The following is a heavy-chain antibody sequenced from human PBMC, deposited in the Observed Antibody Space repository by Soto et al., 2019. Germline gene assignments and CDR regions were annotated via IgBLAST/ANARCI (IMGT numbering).Heavy chain of an antibody. V-gene: IGHV4-59*01. J-gene: IGHJ4*02. CDR3: ARARNYDSSEDY. CDR1: GGSISIYY. CDR2: IYYSGST. Sequence: SETLSLTCTVSGGSISIYYWSWIRQPPGKGLEWIGYIYYSGSTNYNPSLKSRVTISVDTSKNQFSLKLSSVTAADTAVYYCARARNYDSSEDYWGQGTVMTV. D-gene: IGHD3-22*01.